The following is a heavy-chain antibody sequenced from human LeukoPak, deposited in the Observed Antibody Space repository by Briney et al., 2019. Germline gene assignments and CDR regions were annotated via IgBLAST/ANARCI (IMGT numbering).Heavy chain of an antibody. CDR2: INPNSGGT. CDR3: AGDSANKLRGYSGYEAGY. D-gene: IGHD5-12*01. J-gene: IGHJ4*02. V-gene: IGHV1-2*02. Sequence: ASVKVSCKASGYTFTGYYMHWVRQAPGQGLEWMGWINPNSGGTNYAQKFQGRVTMTRDTSISTAYMELSRLRSDDTAVYYCAGDSANKLRGYSGYEAGYWGQGTLVTVSS. CDR1: GYTFTGYY.